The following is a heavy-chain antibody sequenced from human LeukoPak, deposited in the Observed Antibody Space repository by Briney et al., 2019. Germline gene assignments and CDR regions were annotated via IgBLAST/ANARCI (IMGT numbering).Heavy chain of an antibody. CDR3: ARDRSRLYH. J-gene: IGHJ4*02. CDR1: GFTFSSYW. D-gene: IGHD4-23*01. CDR2: IKEDGSEK. Sequence: PGGSLRLSCAASGFTFSSYWMSWVRQAPGKGLEWVANIKEDGSEKYFVDSVKGRFTISIDNAKNSLYLQMNSLRAEDTAVYYCARDRSRLYHWGQGTLVTVSS. V-gene: IGHV3-7*01.